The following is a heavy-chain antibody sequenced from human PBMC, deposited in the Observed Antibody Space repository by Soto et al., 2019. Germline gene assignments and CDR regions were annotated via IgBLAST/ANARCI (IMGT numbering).Heavy chain of an antibody. D-gene: IGHD5-12*01. J-gene: IGHJ4*02. CDR2: IRNDIYDETT. Sequence: GGSRRLSCTASGFTFGDYAINWVRQVPGKGLEWLGFIRNDIYDETTEYAASVKGRIIISRDDSKSMAYLQMDSLKTEDTGVYYCTRGRDGYNPYYFLYWGQGALVTVSS. CDR3: TRGRDGYNPYYFLY. CDR1: GFTFGDYA. V-gene: IGHV3-49*04.